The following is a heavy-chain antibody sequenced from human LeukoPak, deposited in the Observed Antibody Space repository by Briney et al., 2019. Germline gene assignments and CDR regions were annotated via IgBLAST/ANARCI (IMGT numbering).Heavy chain of an antibody. Sequence: GGSLRLSCAASGFTFSSYAMSWVRQAPGKGLEWVSAISGSGGSTYYADSVKGRFTISRDNSKNTLYLQMNSLRAEDTAVYYCAKSFSTMIVGYLYYFDYWGQGTLVTVSS. V-gene: IGHV3-23*01. CDR1: GFTFSSYA. D-gene: IGHD3-22*01. J-gene: IGHJ4*02. CDR2: ISGSGGST. CDR3: AKSFSTMIVGYLYYFDY.